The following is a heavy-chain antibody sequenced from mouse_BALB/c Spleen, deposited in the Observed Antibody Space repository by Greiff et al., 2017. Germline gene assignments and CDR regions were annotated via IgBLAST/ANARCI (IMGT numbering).Heavy chain of an antibody. CDR2: IDPENGDT. D-gene: IGHD1-1*01. J-gene: IGHJ4*01. CDR1: GFNIKDYY. Sequence: VHVKQSGAELVRSGASVKLSCTASGFNIKDYYMHWVKQRPEQGLEWIGWIDPENGDTEYAPKFQGKATMTADTSSNTAYLQLSSLTSEDTAVYYCNAWATVVAGDYWGQGTSVTVSS. V-gene: IGHV14-4*02. CDR3: NAWATVVAGDY.